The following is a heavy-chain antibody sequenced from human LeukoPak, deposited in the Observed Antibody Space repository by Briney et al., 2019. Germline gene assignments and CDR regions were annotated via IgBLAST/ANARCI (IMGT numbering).Heavy chain of an antibody. V-gene: IGHV4-4*07. J-gene: IGHJ4*02. D-gene: IGHD3-10*01. CDR2: IYTSGST. CDR1: GGSISSYY. CDR3: ARDQYYGSGRFLYYFDY. Sequence: SETLSLTCTVSGGSISSYYWSWIRQPAGKGLEWIGRIYTSGSTNYNPSLKSRVTMSVDTSKNQSSLKLSSVTAADTAVYYCARDQYYGSGRFLYYFDYWGQGTLVTVSS.